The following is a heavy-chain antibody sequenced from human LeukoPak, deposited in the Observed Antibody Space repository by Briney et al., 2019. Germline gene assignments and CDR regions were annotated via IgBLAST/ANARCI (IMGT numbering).Heavy chain of an antibody. CDR2: IYYSGST. J-gene: IGHJ2*01. V-gene: IGHV4-59*01. CDR1: GGYISSYC. CDR3: ARSSSGYDWYFDL. D-gene: IGHD3-22*01. Sequence: SETLSLTCTVSGGYISSYCWSWIRQPPGKGLECIGYIYYSGSTNYNPSLKSRVTISVDTSKNQFSLKLSSVTAADTAVYYCARSSSGYDWYFDLWGRGTLVTVSS.